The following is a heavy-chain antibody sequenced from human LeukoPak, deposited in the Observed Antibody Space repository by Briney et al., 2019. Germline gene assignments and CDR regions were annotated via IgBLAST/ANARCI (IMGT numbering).Heavy chain of an antibody. D-gene: IGHD2-15*01. V-gene: IGHV4-59*02. J-gene: IGHJ4*02. CDR1: GDSVTGYY. CDR2: IYKIGTT. Sequence: SETLSLTCTVFGDSVTGYYLNWVRQPPGKGLEWIGHIYKIGTTNYNPSLKSRLTISADTPKNQFSLKLRSVTAADTAVYYCVIGVGWQPDYWGQGALVTVSS. CDR3: VIGVGWQPDY.